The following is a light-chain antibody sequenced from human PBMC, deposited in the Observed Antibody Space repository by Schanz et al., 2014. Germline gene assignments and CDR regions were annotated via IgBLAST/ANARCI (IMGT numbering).Light chain of an antibody. Sequence: EIVMTQSPGTLSLSPGERATLSCRASQSVSSSYLAWYQKKPGQAPRLLIYGASSRATGIPDRFSGSGSGTDFTLTINRLEAEDFAVYYCQQYVESPGTFGQGTRLEI. V-gene: IGKV3-20*01. CDR2: GAS. CDR1: QSVSSSY. J-gene: IGKJ1*01. CDR3: QQYVESPGT.